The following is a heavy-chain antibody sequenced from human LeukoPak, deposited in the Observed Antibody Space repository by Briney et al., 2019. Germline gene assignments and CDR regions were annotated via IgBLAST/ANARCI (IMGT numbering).Heavy chain of an antibody. V-gene: IGHV1-2*02. J-gene: IGHJ5*02. CDR1: GFTFTDYY. CDR2: IIPNSGGT. CDR3: VRNGYCDTTSCYAWFDP. Sequence: ASVKVSCKASGFTFTDYYIHWMRQAPGQGLEWMGWIIPNSGGTNYAQNFQGRVTMTRDTSISTAYMELSSLRSDDTAVYYCVRNGYCDTTSCYAWFDPWGQETLVTVSS. D-gene: IGHD2-2*03.